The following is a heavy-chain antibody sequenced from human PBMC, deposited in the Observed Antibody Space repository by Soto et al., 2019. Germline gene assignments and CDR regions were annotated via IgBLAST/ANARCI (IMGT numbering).Heavy chain of an antibody. CDR2: IYPGDSDT. Sequence: PGESLKISCKGSGYSFTSYWIVWVRQMPGKGLEWMGIIYPGDSDTRYSPSFQGQVTISADKSISTAYLQWSSLKASDTAMYYCARHPITDIVVVPAAIGWFDPWGQGTLVTVSS. V-gene: IGHV5-51*01. CDR3: ARHPITDIVVVPAAIGWFDP. J-gene: IGHJ5*02. D-gene: IGHD2-2*01. CDR1: GYSFTSYW.